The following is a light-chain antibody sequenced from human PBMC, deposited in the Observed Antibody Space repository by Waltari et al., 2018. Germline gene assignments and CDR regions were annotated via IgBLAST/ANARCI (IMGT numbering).Light chain of an antibody. CDR1: NIGAKN. V-gene: IGLV3-9*01. CDR3: QVWDRNKEF. J-gene: IGLJ2*01. CDR2: RDN. Sequence: SYDLTQPLSVSVALGQTARLTCAGDNIGAKNLHWYQKKPGQAPLLVSYRDNNRPSGIPERLSGSNSGNTATLTISRAQAGDEADYYCQVWDRNKEFFGGGTKLTVL.